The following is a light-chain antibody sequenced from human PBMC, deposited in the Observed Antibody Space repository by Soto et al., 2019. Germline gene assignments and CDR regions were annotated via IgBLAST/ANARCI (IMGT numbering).Light chain of an antibody. V-gene: IGKV3-15*01. J-gene: IGKJ4*01. CDR2: GAF. CDR1: QSVSYN. Sequence: EIVMTQSPATLSVSPGETATLSCRASQSVSYNLAWYQQKPGQGPRLLIYGAFPRATGIPDRFSGSGCGTDFTLTISGLQSEDFGVYYCQQYKNWPPLTFGGGTKVEIK. CDR3: QQYKNWPPLT.